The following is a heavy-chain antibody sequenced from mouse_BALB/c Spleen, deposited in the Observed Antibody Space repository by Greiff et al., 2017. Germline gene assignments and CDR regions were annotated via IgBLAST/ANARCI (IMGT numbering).Heavy chain of an antibody. V-gene: IGHV1-5*01. J-gene: IGHJ4*01. Sequence: VQLQQSGTVLARPGASVKMSCKASGYTFTSYWMHWVKQRPGQGLEWIGAIYPGNSDTSYNQKFKGKAKLTAVTSTSTAYMELSSLTNEDSAVYYCTRYYGNYDYYAMDYWGQGTSVTVSS. CDR1: GYTFTSYW. D-gene: IGHD2-1*01. CDR3: TRYYGNYDYYAMDY. CDR2: IYPGNSDT.